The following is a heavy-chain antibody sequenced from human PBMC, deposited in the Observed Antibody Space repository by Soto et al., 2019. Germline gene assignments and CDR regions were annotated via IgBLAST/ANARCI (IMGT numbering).Heavy chain of an antibody. CDR1: GVSISSYF. V-gene: IGHV4-59*01. J-gene: IGHJ4*02. D-gene: IGHD6-25*01. Sequence: SETLSLTCSVSGVSISSYFWSWIRQAPGRGLEWIGYTYHRGSTNYSPSLKSRVAISLDASENQFSLKVNSVTAADTAVYYCARIGGYHGPLDYWGQGTPVTVSS. CDR2: TYHRGST. CDR3: ARIGGYHGPLDY.